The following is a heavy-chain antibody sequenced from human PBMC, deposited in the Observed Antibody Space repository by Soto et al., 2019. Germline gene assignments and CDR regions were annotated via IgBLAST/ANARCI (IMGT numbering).Heavy chain of an antibody. CDR3: ARPYYPVSGSYSY. CDR1: GYTFTRHL. Sequence: QVQLVQSGAEVKKPGASVKVSCEASGYTFTRHLMHWVRQAPGQRLEWMGWINAGNGNTKYSQKFQGRVTITRDTSANTTYMELISPRSGATAVYYCARPYYPVSGSYSYGGQGTLVTVSS. D-gene: IGHD3-10*01. CDR2: INAGNGNT. J-gene: IGHJ4*02. V-gene: IGHV1-3*01.